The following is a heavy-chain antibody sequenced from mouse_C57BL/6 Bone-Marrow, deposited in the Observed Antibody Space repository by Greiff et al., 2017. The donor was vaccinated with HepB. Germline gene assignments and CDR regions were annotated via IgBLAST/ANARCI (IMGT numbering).Heavy chain of an antibody. J-gene: IGHJ2*01. CDR3: ARGARGVHFYY. Sequence: QVHVKQPGAELVKPGASVKLSCKASGYTFTSYWMHWVKQRPGQGLEWIGMIHPNSGSTNYNEKFKSKATLTVDKSSSTAYMQLSSLTSEDSSVYYCARGARGVHFYYWGQGTTLTVSS. V-gene: IGHV1-64*01. CDR2: IHPNSGST. CDR1: GYTFTSYW.